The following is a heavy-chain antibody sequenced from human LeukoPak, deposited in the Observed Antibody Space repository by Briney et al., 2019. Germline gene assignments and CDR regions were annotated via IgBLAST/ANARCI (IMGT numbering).Heavy chain of an antibody. CDR2: IYYSGST. CDR1: GGSISSYY. D-gene: IGHD3-22*01. Sequence: SETLSLTCTGSGGSISSYYWSWIRQPPGKGLEWIGYIYYSGSTNYNPSLKSRVTISVDTSKNQFSLKLSSVTAADTAVYYCARLLTSGYYDSSGPFDYWGQGTLVTVSS. V-gene: IGHV4-59*08. CDR3: ARLLTSGYYDSSGPFDY. J-gene: IGHJ4*02.